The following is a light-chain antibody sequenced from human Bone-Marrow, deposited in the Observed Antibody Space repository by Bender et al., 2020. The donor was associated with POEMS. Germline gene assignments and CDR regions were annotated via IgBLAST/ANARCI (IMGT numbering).Light chain of an antibody. Sequence: QSVVTQPPSLSEAPRQRVTISCSGSSSNIGNHGVNWYQQLPGEAPKLLIYYDDLLTPGVSDRFSASKSCTSAYLCYRGIQSGDGALYFCSAWGDRLSGWVFGGGTKLTGL. CDR1: SSNIGNHG. V-gene: IGLV1-36*01. J-gene: IGLJ3*02. CDR2: YDD. CDR3: SAWGDRLSGWV.